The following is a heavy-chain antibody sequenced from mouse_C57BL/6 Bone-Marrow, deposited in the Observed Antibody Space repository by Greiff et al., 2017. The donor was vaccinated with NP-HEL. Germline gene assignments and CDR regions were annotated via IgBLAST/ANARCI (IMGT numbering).Heavy chain of an antibody. CDR1: GFTFSSYA. CDR3: AREEGAMDY. CDR2: ISDGGSYT. V-gene: IGHV5-4*01. J-gene: IGHJ4*01. Sequence: DVKLQESGGGLVKPGGSLKLSCAASGFTFSSYAMSWVRQTPEKRLEWVATISDGGSYTYYPDNVKGRFTISRDNAKNNLYLQMSHLKSEDTAMYYCAREEGAMDYWGQGTSVTVSS.